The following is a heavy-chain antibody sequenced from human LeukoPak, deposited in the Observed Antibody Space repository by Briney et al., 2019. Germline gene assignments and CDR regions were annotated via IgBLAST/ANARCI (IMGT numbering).Heavy chain of an antibody. J-gene: IGHJ6*02. CDR2: IYHSGST. Sequence: SQTLSLTCAVSGGSIGSGGYSWSWIRQPPGKGLEWIGYIYHSGSTYYNPSLKSRVTISVDRSKNQFSLKLSSVTAADTAVYYCARAENGNYVSSNYGMDVWGQGTTVTVSS. D-gene: IGHD4-17*01. V-gene: IGHV4-30-2*01. CDR3: ARAENGNYVSSNYGMDV. CDR1: GGSIGSGGYS.